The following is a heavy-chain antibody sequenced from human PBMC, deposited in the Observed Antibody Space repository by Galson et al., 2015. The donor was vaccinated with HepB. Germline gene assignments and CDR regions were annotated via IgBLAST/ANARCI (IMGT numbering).Heavy chain of an antibody. CDR1: GYTFTCYG. J-gene: IGHJ4*02. CDR3: ARVHHSGSYFLFDY. D-gene: IGHD1-26*01. Sequence: SVKVSCKASGYTFTCYGISWVRQAPGQGLEWMGWISAYNGNTNYAQTLQGRVTMTTDKSTSTAYMELRSLRSDDTAVYYCARVHHSGSYFLFDYWGQGTLVTVSS. CDR2: ISAYNGNT. V-gene: IGHV1-18*01.